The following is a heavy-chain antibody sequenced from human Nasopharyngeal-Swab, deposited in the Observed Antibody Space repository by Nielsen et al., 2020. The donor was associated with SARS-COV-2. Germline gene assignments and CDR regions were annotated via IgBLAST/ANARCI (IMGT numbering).Heavy chain of an antibody. Sequence: ASVKVSCKASGYTFTSYYMYWVRQAPGQGLEWMGIINPSGGSTSYAQKFQGRVTMTRDTSTSTVYMELSSLRSEDTAVYYCARSIAAAVFDYWGQGTLVTVSS. CDR2: INPSGGST. J-gene: IGHJ4*02. CDR3: ARSIAAAVFDY. D-gene: IGHD6-13*01. V-gene: IGHV1-46*01. CDR1: GYTFTSYY.